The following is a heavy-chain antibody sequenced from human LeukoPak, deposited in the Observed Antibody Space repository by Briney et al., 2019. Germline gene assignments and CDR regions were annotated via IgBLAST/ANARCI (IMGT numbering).Heavy chain of an antibody. CDR3: ARDFVTVTTRPLDP. V-gene: IGHV1-2*02. Sequence: ASVKVSCKASGYTFTEYYMHWVRQAPGQGLEWMGWINLNSGGTNYAQKFQGRVTMTRDTSISTAYMELSRLRSDDTAVYYCARDFVTVTTRPLDPWGQGTLVTVSS. CDR2: INLNSGGT. D-gene: IGHD4-17*01. CDR1: GYTFTEYY. J-gene: IGHJ5*02.